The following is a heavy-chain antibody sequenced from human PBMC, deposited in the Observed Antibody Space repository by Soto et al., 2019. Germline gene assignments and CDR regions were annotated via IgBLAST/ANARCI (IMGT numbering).Heavy chain of an antibody. D-gene: IGHD3-10*01. Sequence: GGSLRLSCAASGFTFSNAWMSWVRQAPGKGLEWVGRIKSKTDGGTTDYAAPVKGRFTISRDDSKNTLYLQMNSLKTEDTAVYYCTEAIWFRGLYYFDYWGQGTLVTVSS. CDR2: IKSKTDGGTT. J-gene: IGHJ4*02. V-gene: IGHV3-15*01. CDR1: GFTFSNAW. CDR3: TEAIWFRGLYYFDY.